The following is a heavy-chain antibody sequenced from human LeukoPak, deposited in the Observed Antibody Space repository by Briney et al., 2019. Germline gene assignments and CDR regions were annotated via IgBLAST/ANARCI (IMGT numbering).Heavy chain of an antibody. J-gene: IGHJ6*03. CDR2: INWNGGST. Sequence: GGSLRLSCAASGFTFDDCAMHWVRQAPGKGLEWVSGINWNGGSTGYADSVKGRFTISRDNAKNSLYLQMNSLRAEDTALYHCARNQSSGYYDYYYYYMDVWGKGTTVTVSS. CDR1: GFTFDDCA. CDR3: ARNQSSGYYDYYYYYMDV. V-gene: IGHV3-20*01. D-gene: IGHD3-3*01.